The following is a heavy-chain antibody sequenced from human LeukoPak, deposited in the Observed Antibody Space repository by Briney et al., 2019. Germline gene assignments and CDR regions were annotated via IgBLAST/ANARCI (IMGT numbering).Heavy chain of an antibody. CDR2: IYHSGST. J-gene: IGHJ6*03. CDR3: ARQGGSNSPYYYYYMDV. CDR1: GGSIRSSSYY. V-gene: IGHV4-39*01. Sequence: SETLSLTCTVSGGSIRSSSYYWGWIRQPPGKGLEWIGCIYHSGSTYFNPSLKSRVTISVDTSKNQFSLKLSSVTAADTAMYYCARQGGSNSPYYYYYMDVWGKGTTVTVSS. D-gene: IGHD6-13*01.